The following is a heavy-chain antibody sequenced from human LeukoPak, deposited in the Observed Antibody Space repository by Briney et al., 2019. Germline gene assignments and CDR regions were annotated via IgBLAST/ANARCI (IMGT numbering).Heavy chain of an antibody. D-gene: IGHD6-13*01. CDR3: ARSEQQLVPLDY. V-gene: IGHV4-39*02. CDR2: ISYSGST. CDR1: GGSISRSGYY. J-gene: IGHJ4*02. Sequence: SETLSLTCTVSGGSISRSGYYWGWIRQPPGKGLEWIGSISYSGSTYYSPSLKSRLTISVDTPKNHFSLKLSSVTVADTAVYYCARSEQQLVPLDYWGQGTLVTVSS.